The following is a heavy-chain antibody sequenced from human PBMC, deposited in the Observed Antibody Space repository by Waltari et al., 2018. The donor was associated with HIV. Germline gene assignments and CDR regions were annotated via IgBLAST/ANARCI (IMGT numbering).Heavy chain of an antibody. CDR1: GFTSSTLS. CDR2: ISYGGRNK. CDR3: ARDGHFYDSRPLDH. V-gene: IGHV3-30*04. J-gene: IGHJ4*02. Sequence: QVQLVESGGGVVQPGGSLGLSCVASGFTSSTLSFHWGRQAPGKGLGWWAVISYGGRNKVYADSVKGRFTISRDNSKNTLYLQMNSLRAEDTAVYYCARDGHFYDSRPLDHWGQGTLVTVSS. D-gene: IGHD3-22*01.